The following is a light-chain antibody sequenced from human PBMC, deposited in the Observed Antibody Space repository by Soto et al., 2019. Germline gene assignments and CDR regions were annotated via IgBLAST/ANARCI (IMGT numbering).Light chain of an antibody. J-gene: IGKJ1*01. Sequence: DIQMTQSPSTLSASVGDRVTITCRASQGISKWLAWYQQKPGKAPKLLIYGASSLENGVPSRFSGSGSETEFTLTISSLQPDDFATYFCQQYNSYDMWSFGQGTKVDLK. CDR3: QQYNSYDMWS. CDR1: QGISKW. CDR2: GAS. V-gene: IGKV1-5*01.